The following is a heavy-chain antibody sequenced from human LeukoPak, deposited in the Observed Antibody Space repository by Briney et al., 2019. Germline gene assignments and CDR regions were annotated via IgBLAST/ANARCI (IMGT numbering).Heavy chain of an antibody. D-gene: IGHD1-26*01. CDR3: ATGSTSSYYHFDY. Sequence: GGSLRLSCAASGFIFDDYTMHWVRQAPGKNLEWVSLITWDGSSTDYSGSVKGRFTISRDNNKNSLFLQMNGLRTEDSAFYYCATGSTSSYYHFDYWGRGTLVTVSS. V-gene: IGHV3-43*01. CDR1: GFIFDDYT. J-gene: IGHJ4*02. CDR2: ITWDGSST.